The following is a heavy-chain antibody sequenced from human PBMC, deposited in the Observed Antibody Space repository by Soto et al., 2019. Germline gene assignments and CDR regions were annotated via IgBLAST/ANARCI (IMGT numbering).Heavy chain of an antibody. J-gene: IGHJ4*02. V-gene: IGHV3-33*01. D-gene: IGHD3-10*01. CDR2: TWSDGSNK. CDR3: AIGGFTFDT. Sequence: QVQLVESGGGVVQPGRSLRLSCAASGLTFSNYGMHWVRQAPGKGLEWVAVTWSDGSNKYYADPVKGRFTISRDNAKKTRCLQMNSGSADGMAVYYSAIGGFTFDTWGQGTGVTVSS. CDR1: GLTFSNYG.